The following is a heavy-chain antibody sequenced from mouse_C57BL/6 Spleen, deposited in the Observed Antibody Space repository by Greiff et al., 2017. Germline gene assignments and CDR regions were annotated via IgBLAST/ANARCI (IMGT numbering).Heavy chain of an antibody. J-gene: IGHJ1*03. D-gene: IGHD1-1*01. CDR2: ISYDGSN. Sequence: EVQLQESGPGLVKPSQSLSLTCSVTGYSITSGYYWNWIRQFPGNKLEWMGYISYDGSNNYNPSLKNRISITRDTSKNQFFLKLNSVTTEDTATYYCARPLYYGSSYWYFDVWGTGTTVTVSS. V-gene: IGHV3-6*01. CDR3: ARPLYYGSSYWYFDV. CDR1: GYSITSGYY.